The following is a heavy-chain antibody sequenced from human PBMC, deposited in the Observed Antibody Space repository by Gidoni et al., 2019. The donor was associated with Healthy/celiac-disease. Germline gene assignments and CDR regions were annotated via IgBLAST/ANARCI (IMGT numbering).Heavy chain of an antibody. CDR2: IYTSGST. CDR1: GGSISSGSYY. V-gene: IGHV4-61*02. D-gene: IGHD3-10*01. Sequence: QVQLQESGPGLVKPSQTLSLTCTVSGGSISSGSYYWSWIRQPAGKGLEGIGGIYTSGSTNYNPSLKSRVTISVDTSKNQFSLKLSSVTAADTAVYYCARGKWFGELGYYFDYWGQGTLVTVSS. J-gene: IGHJ4*02. CDR3: ARGKWFGELGYYFDY.